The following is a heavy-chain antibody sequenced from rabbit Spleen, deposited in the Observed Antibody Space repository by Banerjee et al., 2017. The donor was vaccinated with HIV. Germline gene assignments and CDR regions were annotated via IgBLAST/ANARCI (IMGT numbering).Heavy chain of an antibody. J-gene: IGHJ4*01. CDR1: GFSFSNKAV. D-gene: IGHD2-1*01. V-gene: IGHV1S45*01. CDR3: AIATMTLVITDL. CDR2: INAVTGKA. Sequence: QEQLVESGGGLVTPGESLKLSCTASGFSFSNKAVMCWVRQAPGKGLEWIACINAVTGKAVYANWAKGRFTFSKTSSTTVTLQMTGLTAADTATYFCAIATMTLVITDLWGPGTLVTVS.